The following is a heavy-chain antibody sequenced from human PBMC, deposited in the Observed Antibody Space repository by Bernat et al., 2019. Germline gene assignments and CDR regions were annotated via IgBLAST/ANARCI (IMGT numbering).Heavy chain of an antibody. V-gene: IGHV3-7*03. CDR2: IKQDGSDK. D-gene: IGHD4-17*01. J-gene: IGHJ4*02. CDR3: AKEDGDYGFSFDY. CDR1: GFTFSSYW. Sequence: EVQLVESGGGLVQPGGSLRLSCAASGFTFSSYWMSWVRQAPGKGLEWVANIKQDGSDKYYVDSVKGRFAISRDNAKNSLYLQMNSLRAEDTAVYYCAKEDGDYGFSFDYWGQGTLVTVSS.